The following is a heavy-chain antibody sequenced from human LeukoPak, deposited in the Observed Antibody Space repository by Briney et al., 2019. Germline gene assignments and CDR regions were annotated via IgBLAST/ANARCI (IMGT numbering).Heavy chain of an antibody. V-gene: IGHV1-69*13. CDR3: ARDRPYCSSTCCRPSPFDY. Sequence: SVKVTFKSAGGTFSINGISRVRQPPGQGLEWMGGIIPIFGQANYAQKFQVRVTITADESTSTAYMELSSLRSEDTAVYYCARDRPYCSSTCCRPSPFDYWGQGTLVTVSS. D-gene: IGHD2-2*01. J-gene: IGHJ4*02. CDR1: GGTFSING. CDR2: IIPIFGQA.